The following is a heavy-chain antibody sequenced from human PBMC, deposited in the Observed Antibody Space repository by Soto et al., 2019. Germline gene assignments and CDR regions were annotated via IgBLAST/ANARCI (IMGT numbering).Heavy chain of an antibody. V-gene: IGHV4-31*03. CDR1: GGSISTSDYY. D-gene: IGHD3-10*01. J-gene: IGHJ2*01. CDR3: ARDTRKTRGWYFDL. CDR2: IYYSGDT. Sequence: PSETLSLTCNVSGGSISTSDYYWSWIRQHPGKGLEWLGYIYYSGDTLYNPSLTGRIVISVDTSKNQFSLKLTSVTAADTAVYFCARDTRKTRGWYFDLWGRGTLVTVSS.